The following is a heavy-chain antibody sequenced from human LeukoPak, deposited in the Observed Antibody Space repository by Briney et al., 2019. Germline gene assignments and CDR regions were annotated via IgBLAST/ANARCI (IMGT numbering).Heavy chain of an antibody. V-gene: IGHV1-18*01. CDR3: ARDLRRSSSSGFDH. D-gene: IGHD6-6*01. Sequence: AASVKVSCKASGYTFTSYGISWVRQAPGQGLEWMGWISAFNGNTNYAQKLQGRVTMTTDTSTSTAYMELRSLRSDDTAVYYCARDLRRSSSSGFDHWGQGTLVTVSS. CDR2: ISAFNGNT. J-gene: IGHJ4*02. CDR1: GYTFTSYG.